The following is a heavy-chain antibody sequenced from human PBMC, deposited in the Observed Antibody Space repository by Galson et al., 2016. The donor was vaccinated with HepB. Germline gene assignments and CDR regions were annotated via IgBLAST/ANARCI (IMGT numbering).Heavy chain of an antibody. V-gene: IGHV3-7*03. CDR2: IKPDGSKR. CDR1: GFTFGSVW. Sequence: SLRLSCATSGFTFGSVWMSWVRQAPGKGLEWVANIKPDGSKRYYVDSLKGRFTISRDNAKNSLYLQMNNLRAEDTAVYYCALYYYHSSGFVEYFQHWGQGTRVTVSS. CDR3: ALYYYHSSGFVEYFQH. D-gene: IGHD3-22*01. J-gene: IGHJ1*01.